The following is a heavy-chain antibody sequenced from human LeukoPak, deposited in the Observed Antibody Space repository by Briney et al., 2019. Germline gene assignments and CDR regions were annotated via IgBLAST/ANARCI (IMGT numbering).Heavy chain of an antibody. Sequence: PGESLQISCQGSGYSFTSYWIGWVRQMPGKGLEWMGIIYPGDSDTRYSPSFQGQVTISVDKSISTAYLQWSSLKASDTAMYYCVRHRGSGWYEPSDYWGQGTLVTVSS. J-gene: IGHJ4*02. D-gene: IGHD6-19*01. CDR2: IYPGDSDT. V-gene: IGHV5-51*01. CDR1: GYSFTSYW. CDR3: VRHRGSGWYEPSDY.